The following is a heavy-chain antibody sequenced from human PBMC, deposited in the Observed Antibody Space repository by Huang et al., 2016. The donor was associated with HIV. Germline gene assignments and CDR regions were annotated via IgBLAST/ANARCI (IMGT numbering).Heavy chain of an antibody. Sequence: QVQFVQSGAEVKKPGASVKVSCKASRYTVTNYAVHWVRQAPGQRLEWIGWINAANANTKYSEKCHGRVTFSRDAAAATAYMELSSLRHDDTAVYYCAGSRGILRGFDPWGQGTLVTVSS. CDR3: AGSRGILRGFDP. CDR2: INAANANT. J-gene: IGHJ5*02. CDR1: RYTVTNYA. D-gene: IGHD2-15*01. V-gene: IGHV1-3*01.